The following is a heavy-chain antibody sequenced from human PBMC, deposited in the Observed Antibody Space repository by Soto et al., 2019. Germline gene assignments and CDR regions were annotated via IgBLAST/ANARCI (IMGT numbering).Heavy chain of an antibody. V-gene: IGHV1-18*04. J-gene: IGHJ3*02. CDR1: GYTFTGYG. CDR2: ISAYNGNT. CDR3: SRAGYCGGDCYYAFDS. D-gene: IGHD2-21*02. Sequence: QVQLVQSGAEVKKPGASVTVSCKASGYTFTGYGISGVRQAPGQGLEWMGWISAYNGNTNYAQKLQGRVTITTDTSTSTAYMELRSLRSDDTAVYFCSRAGYCGGDCYYAFDSWGQGNMGTVSS.